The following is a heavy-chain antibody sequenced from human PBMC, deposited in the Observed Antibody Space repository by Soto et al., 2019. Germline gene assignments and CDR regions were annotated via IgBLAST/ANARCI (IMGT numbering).Heavy chain of an antibody. Sequence: QVQLVQSGAEVKKPGSSVKVSCKASGGTFSSYAISWVRQAPGQGLEWMGGIIPIFGTANYAQKFQGRVTITADEATSTADRERSSRRAEDTAVDCWGRWGYSSSGGDYYYGMDVWGQGTTVTVSS. J-gene: IGHJ6*02. CDR2: IIPIFGTA. CDR3: GRWGYSSSGGDYYYGMDV. V-gene: IGHV1-69*01. D-gene: IGHD6-6*01. CDR1: GGTFSSYA.